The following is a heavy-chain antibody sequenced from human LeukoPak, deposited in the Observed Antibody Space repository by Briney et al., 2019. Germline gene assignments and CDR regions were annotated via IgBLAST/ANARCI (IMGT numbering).Heavy chain of an antibody. CDR2: ISSSSSYI. CDR1: GFTFSSYS. D-gene: IGHD2-2*01. Sequence: GGSLRLSCAAAGFTFSSYSMNWVRQAPGKGLEWVSSISSSSSYIYYADSVKGRFTISRDNAKNSLYLQMNSPRAEDTAVYYCARGSDCSSTSCYYYYYYYMDVWGKGTTVTVSS. V-gene: IGHV3-21*01. J-gene: IGHJ6*03. CDR3: ARGSDCSSTSCYYYYYYYMDV.